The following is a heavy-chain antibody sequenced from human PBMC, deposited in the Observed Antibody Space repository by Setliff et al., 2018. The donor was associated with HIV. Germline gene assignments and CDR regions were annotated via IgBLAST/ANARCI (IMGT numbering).Heavy chain of an antibody. J-gene: IGHJ5*02. V-gene: IGHV4-34*01. D-gene: IGHD7-27*01. CDR3: ARAWGPVTRALGS. Sequence: KASETLSLTCAVYGGSFIGHYHSWIRQAPGKGLEWIGEISHGGGTNYNPSLKSRVSMSVDTSKNQFSLKLISVTAADTAVYYCARAWGPVTRALGSWGQGTLVTVSS. CDR1: GGSFIGHY. CDR2: ISHGGGT.